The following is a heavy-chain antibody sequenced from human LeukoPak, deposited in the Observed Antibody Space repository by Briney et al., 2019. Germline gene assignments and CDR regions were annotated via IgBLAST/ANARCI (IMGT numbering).Heavy chain of an antibody. CDR3: VRDRSYGAFDY. D-gene: IGHD5-18*01. CDR1: GFTFDDYA. V-gene: IGHV3-9*01. CDR2: INTDGSST. J-gene: IGHJ4*02. Sequence: PGRSLRLSCAASGFTFDDYAMHWVRQAPGKGLVWVSRINTDGSSTSYADSVKGRFTISRDNAKNSLYLQMNSLRAEDTAFYHCVRDRSYGAFDYWGQGTLVTVSS.